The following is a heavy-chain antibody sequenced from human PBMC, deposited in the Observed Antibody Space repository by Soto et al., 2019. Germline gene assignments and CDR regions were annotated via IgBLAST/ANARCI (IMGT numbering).Heavy chain of an antibody. D-gene: IGHD3-3*01. CDR3: ARAGLVQYYDFWSGYYWFDP. CDR1: GGSVSHSDYY. V-gene: IGHV4-39*01. CDR2: VYYRGRS. Sequence: SETLSLTCPVSGGSVSHSDYYWGWIRQSPGKGLEWIGSVYYRGRSYSKSSVKSRVTISVDTSKNQFSPNLNSVTASDTAVYYCARAGLVQYYDFWSGYYWFDPWGQGTMVTVSS. J-gene: IGHJ5*02.